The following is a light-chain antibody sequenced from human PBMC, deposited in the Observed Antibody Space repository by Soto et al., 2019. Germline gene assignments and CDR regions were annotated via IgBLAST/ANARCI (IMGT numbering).Light chain of an antibody. J-gene: IGKJ5*01. CDR1: QSVSSN. V-gene: IGKV3-15*01. CDR2: AAS. CDR3: QQYSTWPPIT. Sequence: EIVMTQSPATLSVSPGERATLSCRASQSVSSNLAWYQQKPGQAPRLLIHAASTRASGVPARFSGSGSGTEFTLTISSLQSEDFAVYYCQQYSTWPPITFGPGTRLEI.